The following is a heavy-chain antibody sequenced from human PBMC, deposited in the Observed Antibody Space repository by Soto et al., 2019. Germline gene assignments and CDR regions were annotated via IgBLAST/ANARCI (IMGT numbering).Heavy chain of an antibody. CDR3: AKSKLVKNPYFDY. D-gene: IGHD6-13*01. CDR2: IYYSGST. J-gene: IGHJ4*02. Sequence: SETLSLTCTVSGGSISSGGYYWSWIRQHPGKGLEWIGYIYYSGSTYYNPSLKSRVTISVDTSKNQFSLKLSSVTAADTAVYYCAKSKLVKNPYFDYWGQGTLVTVSS. V-gene: IGHV4-31*03. CDR1: GGSISSGGYY.